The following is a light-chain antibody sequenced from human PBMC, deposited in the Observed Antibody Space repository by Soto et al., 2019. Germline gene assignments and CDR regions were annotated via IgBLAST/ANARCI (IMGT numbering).Light chain of an antibody. CDR3: QSYDTSLRDWNWV. V-gene: IGLV1-40*01. Sequence: QSVLTQPPSVSGAPGQRVTISCTGSSSNIGADYGVHWYQQLPGRAPKLLIYDNNNRPSGVPDRFSSSKSDTSASLAITGLQAEDEADYYCQSYDTSLRDWNWVFGGGTKVTVL. CDR2: DNN. CDR1: SSNIGADYG. J-gene: IGLJ3*02.